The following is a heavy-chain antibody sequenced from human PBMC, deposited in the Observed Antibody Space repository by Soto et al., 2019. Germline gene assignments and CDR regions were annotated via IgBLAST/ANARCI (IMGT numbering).Heavy chain of an antibody. CDR1: GFPFTSYG. Sequence: QVQLVESGGGVVQPGRSLRLSCAASGFPFTSYGMHWVREGPDKGLEWVAIISYDGSDKYYADSVKGRFTISRDNSKNTLYLQMNRLRPEDTALYYCVRVQYYFDYRGQGTLVIVSS. CDR2: ISYDGSDK. V-gene: IGHV3-30*03. J-gene: IGHJ4*02. CDR3: VRVQYYFDY. D-gene: IGHD3-10*01.